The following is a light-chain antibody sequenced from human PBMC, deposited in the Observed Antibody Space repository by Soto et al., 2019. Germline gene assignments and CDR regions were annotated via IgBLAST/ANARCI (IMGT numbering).Light chain of an antibody. Sequence: DIQMTQSPSTLSASVGDRVTITCRASQSISSWLAWYKQKPGKAPKLLIYDASSLESGVPSRFSGSGSGTEFTLTISSLQPDDFATYYGQQYNSYSQTFGQGTKVDI. CDR3: QQYNSYSQT. CDR2: DAS. J-gene: IGKJ1*01. CDR1: QSISSW. V-gene: IGKV1-5*01.